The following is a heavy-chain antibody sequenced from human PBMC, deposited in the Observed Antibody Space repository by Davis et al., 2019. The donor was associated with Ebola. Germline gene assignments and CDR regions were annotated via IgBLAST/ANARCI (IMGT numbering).Heavy chain of an antibody. CDR1: GFTFSNFG. CDR3: AKKSLGYCSGTSCYAPYYFDY. CDR2: ISYEGKEK. J-gene: IGHJ4*02. V-gene: IGHV3-30*18. Sequence: PGGSLRLSCAASGFTFSNFGLHWVRQAPGKGLEWVAIISYEGKEKYYADSVRGRFTISRDNFKNTLYLQMNSLRAEDTAVYYCAKKSLGYCSGTSCYAPYYFDYWGQGTLVTVSS. D-gene: IGHD2-2*01.